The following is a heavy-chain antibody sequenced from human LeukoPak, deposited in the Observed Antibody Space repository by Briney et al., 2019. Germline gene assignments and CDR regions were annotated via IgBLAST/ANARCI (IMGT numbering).Heavy chain of an antibody. D-gene: IGHD3-22*01. CDR3: ATNYYDSSRAASDY. CDR1: GGTFSSYA. CDR2: IIPIFGTA. J-gene: IGHJ4*02. V-gene: IGHV1-69*05. Sequence: GASVKVSCKASGGTFSSYAISWVRQAPGQGLEWMGGIIPIFGTANYAQRFQGRVTITTDESTSTAYMELSSLRSEDTAVYYCATNYYDSSRAASDYWGQGTLVTVSS.